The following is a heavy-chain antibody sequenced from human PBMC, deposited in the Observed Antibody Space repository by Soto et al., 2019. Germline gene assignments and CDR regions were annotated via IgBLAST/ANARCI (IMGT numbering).Heavy chain of an antibody. J-gene: IGHJ5*02. CDR2: INHSGST. V-gene: IGHV4-34*01. CDR3: ARGLKRFGELLLMFWFDP. D-gene: IGHD3-10*01. CDR1: GGSFSGYY. Sequence: LSLTCAVYGGSFSGYYWSWIRQPPGKGLEWIGEINHSGSTNYNPSLKSRVTIPVDTSKNQFSLKLSSVTAADTAVYYCARGLKRFGELLLMFWFDPWGQGTLVTVSS.